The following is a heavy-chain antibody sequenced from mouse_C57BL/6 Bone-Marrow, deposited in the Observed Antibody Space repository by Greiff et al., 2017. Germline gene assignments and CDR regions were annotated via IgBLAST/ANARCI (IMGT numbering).Heavy chain of an antibody. J-gene: IGHJ3*01. CDR3: ARDLYYGSSYGGFAY. V-gene: IGHV1-69*01. CDR1: GYTFTSYW. Sequence: VQLQQPGAELVMPGASVKLSCKASGYTFTSYWMHWVKQRPGQGLEWIGELDPSDSYTNYNQKFKGKSTLTVDKSSSTAYMQLSSLTSEDSAVDYYARDLYYGSSYGGFAYWGQGTLVTVSA. D-gene: IGHD1-1*01. CDR2: LDPSDSYT.